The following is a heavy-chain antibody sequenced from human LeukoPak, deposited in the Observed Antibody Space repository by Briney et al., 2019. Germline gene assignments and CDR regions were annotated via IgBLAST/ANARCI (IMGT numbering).Heavy chain of an antibody. J-gene: IGHJ5*02. CDR1: GITFGNNW. CDR3: ARDVPHNWFTG. V-gene: IGHV3-74*01. Sequence: GGSLRLSCAASGITFGNNWMHWVRQAPGKGLVWISRINSDGGGTIYADSVKGRFTVSRDNAKNTLYLQMNSLRAEDTAVYYCARDVPHNWFTGWSQGRLVTVS. CDR2: INSDGGGT.